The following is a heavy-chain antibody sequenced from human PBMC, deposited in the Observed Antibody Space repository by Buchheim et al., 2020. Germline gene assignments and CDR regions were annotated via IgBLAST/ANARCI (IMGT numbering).Heavy chain of an antibody. D-gene: IGHD2-15*01. V-gene: IGHV4-31*03. Sequence: QVQLQESGPGLVKPSQTLSLTCTVSGGSISSGGYYWSWIRQHPGKGLEWIGYIYYSGSTYYNPPLKSRVTISVDTSKNQFSLKLSSVTAADTAVYYCARVRSSGGSCYSHLGCGGDPWGQGTL. CDR3: ARVRSSGGSCYSHLGCGGDP. CDR2: IYYSGST. CDR1: GGSISSGGYY. J-gene: IGHJ5*02.